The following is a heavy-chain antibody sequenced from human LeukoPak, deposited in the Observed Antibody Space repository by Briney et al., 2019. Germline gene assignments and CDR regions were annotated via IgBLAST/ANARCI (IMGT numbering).Heavy chain of an antibody. Sequence: PSGTLSLTCAVYGGSFSGYYWSWIRQPPGKGLEWIGEINHSGSTNYNPSLKSRVTISVDTSKNQFSLKLSSVTAADTAVYYCARAKLYMDFWSNAFDIWGQGTMVTVSS. V-gene: IGHV4-34*01. J-gene: IGHJ3*02. CDR2: INHSGST. CDR3: ARAKLYMDFWSNAFDI. CDR1: GGSFSGYY. D-gene: IGHD3-3*01.